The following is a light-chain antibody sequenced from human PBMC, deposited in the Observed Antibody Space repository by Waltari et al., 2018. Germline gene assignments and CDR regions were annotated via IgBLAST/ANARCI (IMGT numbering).Light chain of an antibody. V-gene: IGKV3-15*01. CDR3: QQYNRWPPIT. J-gene: IGKJ5*01. Sequence: EIVMTQSPATLSVSPGETATLSCRASQSVSSNVAWYQKKPGQAPRLLIYDASTRAPSIPARFRGSGSGTEFTLTIGSLQSEDFAVYYCQQYNRWPPITFGHGTRLEI. CDR1: QSVSSN. CDR2: DAS.